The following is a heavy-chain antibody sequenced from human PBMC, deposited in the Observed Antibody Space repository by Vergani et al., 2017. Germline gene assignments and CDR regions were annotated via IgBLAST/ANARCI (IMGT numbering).Heavy chain of an antibody. CDR2: IYYSGST. Sequence: QLQLQESGPGLVKPSETLSLTCTVSGGSISSSSYYWGWIRQPPGKGLEWIGNIYYSGSTYYNPSLKSRVTISVDTSKNQFSLKLSSVTAADTAVYYCAAEGTTVVTPVDYWGQGTLVTVSS. CDR1: GGSISSSSYY. V-gene: IGHV4-39*07. D-gene: IGHD4-23*01. J-gene: IGHJ4*02. CDR3: AAEGTTVVTPVDY.